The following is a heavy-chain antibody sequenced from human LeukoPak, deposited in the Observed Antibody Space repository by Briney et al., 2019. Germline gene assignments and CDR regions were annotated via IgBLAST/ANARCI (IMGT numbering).Heavy chain of an antibody. CDR3: ARDTYYYDSSGYYLFDY. CDR2: ISSSSSTI. V-gene: IGHV3-48*01. D-gene: IGHD3-22*01. J-gene: IGHJ4*02. CDR1: GFTFRSYS. Sequence: PGGSLRLSCAASGFTFRSYSMNWVRQAPGKGLEWVSYISSSSSTIYYADSVKGRFTISRDNAKNSLYLQMNSLRAEDTAVYYCARDTYYYDSSGYYLFDYWGQGTLVTVSS.